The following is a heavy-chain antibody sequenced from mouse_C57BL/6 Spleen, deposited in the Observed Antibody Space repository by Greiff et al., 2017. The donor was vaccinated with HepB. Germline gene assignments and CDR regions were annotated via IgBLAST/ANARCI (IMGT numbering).Heavy chain of an antibody. D-gene: IGHD4-1*01. Sequence: EVKLVESGGDLVKPGGSLKLSCAASGFTFSSYGMSWVRQTPDKRLEWVATISSGGSYTYYPDSVKGRFTSSRDNAKNTLYLQMSSLKSEDTAMYYCARHGGRLGRGYYFDYWGQGTTLTVSS. J-gene: IGHJ2*01. CDR1: GFTFSSYG. V-gene: IGHV5-6*01. CDR2: ISSGGSYT. CDR3: ARHGGRLGRGYYFDY.